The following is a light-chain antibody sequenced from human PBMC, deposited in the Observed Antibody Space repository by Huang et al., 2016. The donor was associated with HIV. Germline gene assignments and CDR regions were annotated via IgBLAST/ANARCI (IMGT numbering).Light chain of an antibody. V-gene: IGKV1-27*01. CDR2: AAS. Sequence: DIQMTQSPSSLSASIGDRITISCRASQDIDAYLAWYQHKPGKFPNLLIYAASTLQSGVPSRFSGSGSGTNFTLTIGSLQPEDVGSYYCQKYNDVPRTFGHGTKVEIK. CDR1: QDIDAY. CDR3: QKYNDVPRT. J-gene: IGKJ1*01.